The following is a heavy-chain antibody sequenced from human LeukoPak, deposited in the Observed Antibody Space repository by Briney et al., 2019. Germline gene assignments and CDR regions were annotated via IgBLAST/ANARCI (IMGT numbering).Heavy chain of an antibody. CDR1: GYTFTSYY. V-gene: IGHV1-46*01. J-gene: IGHJ6*02. Sequence: ASVKVPCKASGYTFTSYYMHWVRQAPGQGLEWMGIINPSGGSTSYAQKFQGRVTMTRDTSTSTVYMELSSLRSEDTAVYYCARVGAQYYDFWSGYYDDYYYYYGMDVWGQGTTVTVSS. D-gene: IGHD3-3*01. CDR2: INPSGGST. CDR3: ARVGAQYYDFWSGYYDDYYYYYGMDV.